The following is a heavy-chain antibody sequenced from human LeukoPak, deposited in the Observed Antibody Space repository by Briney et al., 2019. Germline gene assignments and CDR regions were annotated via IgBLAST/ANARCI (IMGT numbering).Heavy chain of an antibody. J-gene: IGHJ4*02. CDR1: NASISSYY. CDR3: ARHWGSCRGGDCYTFDC. V-gene: IGHV4-59*08. Sequence: SETLSLTCSVSNASISSYYWSWIRQSPGKGLEWIGYISNSGSTDYNPSLKSRVTISVDTSKNQFSLKLSSATAADTAVYYCARHWGSCRGGDCYTFDCWGQGTLVTVSS. CDR2: ISNSGST. D-gene: IGHD2-21*02.